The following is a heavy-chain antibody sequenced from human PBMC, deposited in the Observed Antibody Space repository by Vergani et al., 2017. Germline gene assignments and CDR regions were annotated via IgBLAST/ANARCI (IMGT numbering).Heavy chain of an antibody. V-gene: IGHV4-39*07. CDR1: GGSISSYY. CDR3: ARTAAAGSGWFDP. D-gene: IGHD6-13*01. J-gene: IGHJ5*02. Sequence: QVQLQESGPGLVKPSETLSLTCTVSGGSISSYYWSWIRQPPGKGLEWIGSIYYSGSTYYNPSLKSRVTISVDTSKNQFSLKLSSVTAADTAVYYCARTAAAGSGWFDPWGQGTLVTVSS. CDR2: IYYSGST.